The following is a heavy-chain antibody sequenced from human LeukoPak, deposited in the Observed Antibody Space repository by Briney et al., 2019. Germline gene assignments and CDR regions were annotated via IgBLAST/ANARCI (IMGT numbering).Heavy chain of an antibody. J-gene: IGHJ4*02. D-gene: IGHD5-18*01. V-gene: IGHV1-69*04. Sequence: SVKVSCKASGGTFSSYAISCVRQAPGQGLEWMGRIIPILGIANYAQKFQGRVTITADKSTSTAYMEQSSLRSEDTAVYYCARESVDTANSVTDYWGQGTLVTVSS. CDR1: GGTFSSYA. CDR2: IIPILGIA. CDR3: ARESVDTANSVTDY.